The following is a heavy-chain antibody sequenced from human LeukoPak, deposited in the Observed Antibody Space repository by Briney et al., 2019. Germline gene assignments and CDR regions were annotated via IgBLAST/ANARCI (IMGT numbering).Heavy chain of an antibody. CDR3: ARLYGDFLFDY. CDR2: IYYSGST. Sequence: SETLSLTCTVSGGSVSSSSYYWGWIRQPPGKGLAWIGSIYYSGSTYYNPSLKSRVTISVDTSKNQFSLKLSSVTAADTAVYYCARLYGDFLFDYWGQGTLVTVSS. D-gene: IGHD4-17*01. J-gene: IGHJ4*02. V-gene: IGHV4-39*01. CDR1: GGSVSSSSYY.